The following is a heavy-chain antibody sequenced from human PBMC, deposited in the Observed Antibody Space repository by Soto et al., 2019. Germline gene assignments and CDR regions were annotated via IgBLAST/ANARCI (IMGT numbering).Heavy chain of an antibody. V-gene: IGHV1-24*01. CDR2: FDPEDGET. CDR1: GYTLTELS. D-gene: IGHD2-2*01. Sequence: GASVKVSCKVSGYTLTELSMHWVRQAPGKGLEWMGGFDPEDGETIYAQKFQGRVTMTEDTSTDTAYMELSSLRSEDTAAYYCATEFGGYCSSTSCSDAFDIWGQGTMVTVSS. J-gene: IGHJ3*02. CDR3: ATEFGGYCSSTSCSDAFDI.